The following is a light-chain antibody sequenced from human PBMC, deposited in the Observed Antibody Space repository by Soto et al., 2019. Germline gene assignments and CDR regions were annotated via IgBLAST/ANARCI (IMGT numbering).Light chain of an antibody. V-gene: IGKV3-11*01. CDR2: DAS. Sequence: EIVLTQSPATLSLSPGERATLSCRASQSVSSYLAWYQQKPGQAPRLLIYDASNRAAGIPARLSGSGSGTDFTLTISSLEPEDFAVYYCQQRSNWPRTFGQGIKVEIK. CDR3: QQRSNWPRT. J-gene: IGKJ1*01. CDR1: QSVSSY.